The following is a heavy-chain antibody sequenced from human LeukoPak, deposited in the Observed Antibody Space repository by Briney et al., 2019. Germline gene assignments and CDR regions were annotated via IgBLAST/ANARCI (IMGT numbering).Heavy chain of an antibody. CDR2: INSDGSEG. D-gene: IGHD3-22*01. Sequence: GGSLRLSCAVSGFTFSGFWMSWSRQAPGKGLEWVASINSDGSEGYYADVVKGRFTISRDNSKNTLYLQMNSLRAEDTAVYYCAKSKYYYDSSGYYFDYWGQGTLVTVSS. CDR1: GFTFSGFW. CDR3: AKSKYYYDSSGYYFDY. V-gene: IGHV3-7*03. J-gene: IGHJ4*02.